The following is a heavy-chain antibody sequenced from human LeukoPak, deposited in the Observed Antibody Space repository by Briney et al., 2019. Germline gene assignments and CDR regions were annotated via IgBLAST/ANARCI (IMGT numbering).Heavy chain of an antibody. CDR1: GYTFTGYY. CDR3: ARCTVGAHNWFDP. CDR2: INPNSGGT. J-gene: IGHJ5*02. V-gene: IGHV1-2*02. Sequence: GASVKVSCKASGYTFTGYYMHWVRQAPGQGLEWMGWINPNSGGTNYAQKFQGRVTMTRDTSISTAYMELSRLRSDDTAVYYCARCTVGAHNWFDPWGQGTLVTVSS. D-gene: IGHD1-26*01.